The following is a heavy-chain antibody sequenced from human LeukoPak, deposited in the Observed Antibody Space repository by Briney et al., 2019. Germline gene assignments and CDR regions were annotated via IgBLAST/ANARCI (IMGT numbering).Heavy chain of an antibody. D-gene: IGHD1-26*01. J-gene: IGHJ3*02. Sequence: GESLQISCQGSGYSFTSYWIGWVRQMPGKGLEWMGIIYPGDSDTRYSPSFQGQVTISADKSISTAYLQWSSLKASDTAMYYCASLYSGSYDAFDIWGQGTMVTVSS. CDR1: GYSFTSYW. V-gene: IGHV5-51*01. CDR3: ASLYSGSYDAFDI. CDR2: IYPGDSDT.